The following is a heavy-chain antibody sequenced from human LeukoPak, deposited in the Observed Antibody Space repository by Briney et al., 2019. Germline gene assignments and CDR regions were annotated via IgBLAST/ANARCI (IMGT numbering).Heavy chain of an antibody. CDR1: GGSISSGSYY. V-gene: IGHV4-61*02. CDR3: ARDGYYGSGSIYYYMDV. CDR2: IYTSGST. J-gene: IGHJ6*03. D-gene: IGHD3-10*01. Sequence: SETLSLTCTVSGGSISSGSYYWSWIRQPAGKGLEWIGRIYTSGSTNYNPSLKSRVTISVDTSKNQFSLKLSSVTAADTAVYYCARDGYYGSGSIYYYMDVWGKGTTVTISS.